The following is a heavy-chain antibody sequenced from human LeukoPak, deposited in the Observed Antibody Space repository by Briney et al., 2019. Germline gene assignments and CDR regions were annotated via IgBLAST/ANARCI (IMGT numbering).Heavy chain of an antibody. V-gene: IGHV3-23*01. CDR2: ISGRGGST. Sequence: GGSLRLSCAASGFTFSSYAMSWVRQAPGKGLEWVSAISGRGGSTYYADSVKGRFTISRDNSKNTLCLQMNSLRAEGTAVYYCGKDFRVEDYFGSGTLGFKHWGQGTLVTVS. D-gene: IGHD3-10*01. J-gene: IGHJ1*01. CDR3: GKDFRVEDYFGSGTLGFKH. CDR1: GFTFSSYA.